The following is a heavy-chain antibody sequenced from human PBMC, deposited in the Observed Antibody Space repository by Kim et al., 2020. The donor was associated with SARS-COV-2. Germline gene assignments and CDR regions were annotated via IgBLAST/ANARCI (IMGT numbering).Heavy chain of an antibody. V-gene: IGHV3-23*01. Sequence: ADSGKGRFTISRDHSKNTLYLQRNSLRAEDTAVYYCAKAVVYGSGTLFDYWGQGTLVTVSS. CDR3: AKAVVYGSGTLFDY. D-gene: IGHD3-10*01. J-gene: IGHJ4*02.